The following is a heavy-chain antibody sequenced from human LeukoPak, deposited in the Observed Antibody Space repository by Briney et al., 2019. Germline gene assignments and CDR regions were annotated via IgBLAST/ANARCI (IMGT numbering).Heavy chain of an antibody. CDR3: ARFAGVRGVTLTGGWLDP. Sequence: ASVKVSCKASGNTFASHDVNWVRQATGQGLEWVGWMNPNSGNTGYAQKFQGRVTMTRNTSIGTAYMELSRLRSEDTAVYYCARFAGVRGVTLTGGWLDPWGQGTLVTVSS. D-gene: IGHD3-10*01. V-gene: IGHV1-8*01. CDR1: GNTFASHD. CDR2: MNPNSGNT. J-gene: IGHJ5*02.